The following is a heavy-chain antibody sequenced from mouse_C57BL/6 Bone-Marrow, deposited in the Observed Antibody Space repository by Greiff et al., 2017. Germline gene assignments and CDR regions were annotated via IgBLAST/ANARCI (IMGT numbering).Heavy chain of an antibody. CDR1: GYAFSSSW. CDR3: ARDYYSSSTGGVPYWYFVV. J-gene: IGHJ1*03. CDR2: IYPGDGDT. D-gene: IGHD1-1*01. V-gene: IGHV1-82*01. Sequence: QVQLQQSGPELVKPGASVKISCKASGYAFSSSWMNWVKQRPGKGLEWIGRIYPGDGDTNYNGKFKGKATLTADKSSSTAYMQLSSLTSEDSAVYFCARDYYSSSTGGVPYWYFVVWGTGTTVTVSS.